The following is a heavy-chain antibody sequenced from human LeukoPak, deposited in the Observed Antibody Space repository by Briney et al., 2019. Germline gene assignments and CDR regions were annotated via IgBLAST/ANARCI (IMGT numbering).Heavy chain of an antibody. J-gene: IGHJ3*02. D-gene: IGHD1-26*01. CDR1: GYTFTSHY. Sequence: ASVKVSCKASGYTFTSHYMHWVRQAPGQGLEWMGIINPSGGSTSYAQKFQGRVTMTRDTSTSTVYMELSSLRSEDTAVYYCARDLMPVGAKPDAFDIWGQGTMVTVSS. CDR2: INPSGGST. CDR3: ARDLMPVGAKPDAFDI. V-gene: IGHV1-46*01.